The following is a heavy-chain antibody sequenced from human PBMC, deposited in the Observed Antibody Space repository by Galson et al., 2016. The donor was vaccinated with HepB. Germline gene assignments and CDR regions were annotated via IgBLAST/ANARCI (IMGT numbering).Heavy chain of an antibody. Sequence: SLRLSCAASGLTLSSYTMNWFRQAPGKGPEWVSLITRRSESIFYSDSVKGRFTVSRDNAKNSLDLQMNSLTVDDTAVYYCVRDGYDIWGQGTRVTVS. D-gene: IGHD2-2*03. CDR2: ITRRSESI. J-gene: IGHJ4*02. V-gene: IGHV3-21*03. CDR1: GLTLSSYT. CDR3: VRDGYDI.